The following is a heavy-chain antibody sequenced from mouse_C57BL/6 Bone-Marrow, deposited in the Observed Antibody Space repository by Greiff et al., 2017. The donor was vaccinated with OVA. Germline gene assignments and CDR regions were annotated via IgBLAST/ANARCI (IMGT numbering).Heavy chain of an antibody. CDR2: IHPNSGST. CDR3: ARWVDGYSAWFAY. Sequence: QVQLQQPGAELVKPGASVKLSCKASGYTFTSYWMHWVKQRPGQGLEWIGMIHPNSGSTNYNEKFKSKATLTVDKSSSTAYMQLSSLTSEDSAVYYCARWVDGYSAWFAYWGQGTLVTVSA. V-gene: IGHV1-64*01. CDR1: GYTFTSYW. D-gene: IGHD2-3*01. J-gene: IGHJ3*01.